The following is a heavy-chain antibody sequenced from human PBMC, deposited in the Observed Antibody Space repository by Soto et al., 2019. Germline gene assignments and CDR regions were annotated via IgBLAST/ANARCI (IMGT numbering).Heavy chain of an antibody. D-gene: IGHD6-13*01. CDR3: AKELVITAKRDAYYYGMDF. J-gene: IGHJ6*02. CDR2: ISYDGSNK. Sequence: GGSLRLSCAASGFTFSSYGMHWVRQAPGKGLEWVAVISYDGSNKYYADSVKGRFTISRDNSKNTLYLQMNSLRAEDTAVYYCAKELVITAKRDAYYYGMDFWGQGTTVTVSS. V-gene: IGHV3-30*18. CDR1: GFTFSSYG.